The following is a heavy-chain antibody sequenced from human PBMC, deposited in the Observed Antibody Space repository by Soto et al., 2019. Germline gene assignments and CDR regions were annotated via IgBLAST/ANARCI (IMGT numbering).Heavy chain of an antibody. V-gene: IGHV4-34*01. CDR3: ARGGAGVTENWFDP. Sequence: PSETLSLTCAVYGGSFSAYYWTWIRQRPGKGLEWIGEITHSGSTNYNPSLKSRVTISVDTSKNQFSLKLSSVTAVDTSVYYCARGGAGVTENWFDPCGQGTLVTVSS. CDR2: ITHSGST. CDR1: GGSFSAYY. D-gene: IGHD3-10*01. J-gene: IGHJ5*02.